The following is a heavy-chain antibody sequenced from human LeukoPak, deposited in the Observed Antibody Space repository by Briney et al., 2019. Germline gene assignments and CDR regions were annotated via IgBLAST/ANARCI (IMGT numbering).Heavy chain of an antibody. CDR3: TRDHCRGDNCPSFDY. Sequence: ASVKVSRKPSGYTFTSFGISWVRQAPGQGLEWMGWIGAYNGDTNYAQKFQGRVTMTTDTSTSTAYMDLRSLRSDDTAVYYCTRDHCRGDNCPSFDYWGQGTLVTVSS. CDR1: GYTFTSFG. J-gene: IGHJ4*02. V-gene: IGHV1-18*04. D-gene: IGHD2-15*01. CDR2: IGAYNGDT.